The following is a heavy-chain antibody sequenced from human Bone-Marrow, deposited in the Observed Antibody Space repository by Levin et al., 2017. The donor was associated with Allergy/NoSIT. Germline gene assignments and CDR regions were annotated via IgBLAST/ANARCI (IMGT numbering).Heavy chain of an antibody. V-gene: IGHV3-48*02. CDR3: ARDHITIFSLYCDY. Sequence: SGGSLRLSCAASGFTFSSHSMNWVRQVPGKGLEWVSYISTTSSTIYYADSVKGRFTISRDNAKNSLYLQMNSLRDEDTAVYYCARDHITIFSLYCDYWGPGTLVTVSS. CDR1: GFTFSSHS. CDR2: ISTTSSTI. D-gene: IGHD3-9*01. J-gene: IGHJ4*02.